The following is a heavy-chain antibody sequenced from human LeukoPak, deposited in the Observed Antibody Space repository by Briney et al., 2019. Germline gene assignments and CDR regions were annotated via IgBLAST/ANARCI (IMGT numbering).Heavy chain of an antibody. D-gene: IGHD7-27*01. CDR3: ARGLAPPGLWAYYYYYMDV. Sequence: GGSLRLSCAASGFTFSDYYMSWIRQAPGKGLEWVSYISSSGSTIYYADSVKGRFTISRDNAKNSLYLQMNSLRAEDTAVYYCARGLAPPGLWAYYYYYMDVWGKGTTVTVSS. J-gene: IGHJ6*03. V-gene: IGHV3-11*04. CDR1: GFTFSDYY. CDR2: ISSSGSTI.